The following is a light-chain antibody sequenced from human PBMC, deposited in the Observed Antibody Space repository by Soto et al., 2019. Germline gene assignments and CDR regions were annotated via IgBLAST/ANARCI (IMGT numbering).Light chain of an antibody. V-gene: IGKV1D-16*01. CDR2: AAF. CDR1: QDVRTW. Sequence: IQMTQAPSSVSASIGDRVTLTCRASQDVRTWLAWYQQKPGRAPNLLIHAAFRLQSGVPSRFSGSESGTDFTLTISALQPDDFATSCCHHYHSYSEACGQGTKVDIK. J-gene: IGKJ1*01. CDR3: HHYHSYSEA.